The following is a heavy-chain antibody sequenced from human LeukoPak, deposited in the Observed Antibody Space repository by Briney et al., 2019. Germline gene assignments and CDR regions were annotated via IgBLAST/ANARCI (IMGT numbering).Heavy chain of an antibody. CDR1: GFIFSTYG. CDR2: IRHDGSIK. CDR3: AKYSLADIDY. J-gene: IGHJ4*02. Sequence: GGSLRLSCAASGFIFSTYGMYCVRQAPGKGLEWVAFIRHDGSIKNYADSVKGRSTISRDNSKNTLYLQMNSLRAEDTAVYYCAKYSLADIDYWGQGTLVTVSS. D-gene: IGHD3-16*01. V-gene: IGHV3-30*02.